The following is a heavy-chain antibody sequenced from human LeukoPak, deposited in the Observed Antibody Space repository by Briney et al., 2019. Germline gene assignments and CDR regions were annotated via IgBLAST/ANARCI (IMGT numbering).Heavy chain of an antibody. J-gene: IGHJ4*02. CDR2: ISTSGGST. CDR3: AKEALQSLRYSYISNFDY. D-gene: IGHD5-18*01. CDR1: GFTFRGYA. V-gene: IGHV3-23*01. Sequence: GCLRLSCAASGFTFRGYAMSWVRQAPGKGLEWVSAISTSGGSTYYADSVKGRFTISRDNSKNTLYLQMNSLRAEDTAVYYCAKEALQSLRYSYISNFDYWGQGTLVTVSS.